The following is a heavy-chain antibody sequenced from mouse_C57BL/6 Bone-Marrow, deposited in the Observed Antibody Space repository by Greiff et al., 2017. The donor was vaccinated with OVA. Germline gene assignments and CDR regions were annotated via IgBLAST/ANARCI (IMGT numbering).Heavy chain of an antibody. J-gene: IGHJ4*01. V-gene: IGHV3-1*01. Sequence: EVQLQQSGPGMVKPSQSLSLTCTVTGYSITSGYDWHWIRHFPGNKLEWMGYISYSGSTNYNPSLKSRISITHDTSKNHFFLKLNSVTTEDTATYYCARAGNVLGKDYAMDYWGQGTSVTVSS. CDR3: ARAGNVLGKDYAMDY. D-gene: IGHD4-1*01. CDR2: ISYSGST. CDR1: GYSITSGYD.